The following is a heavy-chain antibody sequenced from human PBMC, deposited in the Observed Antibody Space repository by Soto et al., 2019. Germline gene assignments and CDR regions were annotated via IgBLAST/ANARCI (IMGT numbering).Heavy chain of an antibody. D-gene: IGHD2-2*01. CDR3: ARLGAFYQALDS. Sequence: QVQLQESGPGLVKPSETLSLRCSVSGASLSPNYWSWIRQPPGKGLEWIGYIYYAGTTTYNPSLKSRLTISLNTSKNEVSLELTSVTAAVTAVYYCARLGAFYQALDSWGQGTLVTLSS. CDR2: IYYAGTT. V-gene: IGHV4-59*08. CDR1: GASLSPNY. J-gene: IGHJ4*02.